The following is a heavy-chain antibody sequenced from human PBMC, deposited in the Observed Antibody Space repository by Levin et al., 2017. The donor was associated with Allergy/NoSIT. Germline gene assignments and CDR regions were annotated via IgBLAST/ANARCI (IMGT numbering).Heavy chain of an antibody. J-gene: IGHJ5*02. CDR1: GSTTSLFY. CDR2: INYSGST. Sequence: SQTLSLTCTVSGSTTSLFYWNWIRQTPGKGLEWSGYINYSGSTKNNPSLKSRVTISLDTFKSQFSLLLTSVTAADTAVYYCARDTGGGWFDHGVQGTLVTVSS. D-gene: IGHD2-8*02. CDR3: ARDTGGGWFDH. V-gene: IGHV4-59*01.